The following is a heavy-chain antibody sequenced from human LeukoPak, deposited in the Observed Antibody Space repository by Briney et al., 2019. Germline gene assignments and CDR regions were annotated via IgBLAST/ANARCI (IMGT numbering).Heavy chain of an antibody. Sequence: PGGSLRLSCAASGFTFSSYAMHWVRQAPGKGLEWVAVISYDGSNKYYADSVKGRFTISRDNSKNTLYLQMNSLRAEDTAVYYCARARGYSSSLGDAFDIWGQGTMVTVSS. J-gene: IGHJ3*02. CDR2: ISYDGSNK. CDR1: GFTFSSYA. V-gene: IGHV3-30-3*01. CDR3: ARARGYSSSLGDAFDI. D-gene: IGHD6-6*01.